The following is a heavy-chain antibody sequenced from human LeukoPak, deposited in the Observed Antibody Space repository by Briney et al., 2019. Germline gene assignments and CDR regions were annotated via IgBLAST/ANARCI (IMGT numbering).Heavy chain of an antibody. CDR1: GFTVSSNY. D-gene: IGHD1-26*01. Sequence: GGSLRLSCAASGFTVSSNYMSWVRQAPGKGLEWVSVIYSGGSTYYADSVKGRFTISRDNSKNTLYLQMNSLRAEATAVYYCARALRGSREAFDIWGQGTMVTVSS. CDR2: IYSGGST. V-gene: IGHV3-53*01. J-gene: IGHJ3*02. CDR3: ARALRGSREAFDI.